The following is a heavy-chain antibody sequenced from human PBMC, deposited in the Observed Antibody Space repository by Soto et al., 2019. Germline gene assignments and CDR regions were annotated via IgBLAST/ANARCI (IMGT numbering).Heavy chain of an antibody. CDR1: GYTFTSYG. CDR3: AGLGHSLTDY. CDR2: ISAYNGNT. J-gene: IGHJ4*02. D-gene: IGHD5-18*01. V-gene: IGHV1-18*01. Sequence: ASVKVSCKASGYTFTSYGISWVRQAPGQGLEWMGWISAYNGNTNYAQKLQGRVTITADESTSTAYMELSSLRSEDTAVYYCAGLGHSLTDYWGQGTLVTVSS.